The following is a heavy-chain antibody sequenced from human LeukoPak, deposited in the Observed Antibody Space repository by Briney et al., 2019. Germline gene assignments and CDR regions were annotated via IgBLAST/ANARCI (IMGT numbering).Heavy chain of an antibody. CDR1: GASISSYY. J-gene: IGHJ4*02. CDR2: IYYSGST. CDR3: ARVKGVVTAILDY. Sequence: MTSETLSLTCTVSGASISSYYWSWIRQPPGKGLEWIGYIYYSGSTNYNPSLKSRVTFSVDTSKNQFSLKLISVTAADTAVYYCARVKGVVTAILDYWGQGTLVTVSS. V-gene: IGHV4-59*01. D-gene: IGHD2-21*02.